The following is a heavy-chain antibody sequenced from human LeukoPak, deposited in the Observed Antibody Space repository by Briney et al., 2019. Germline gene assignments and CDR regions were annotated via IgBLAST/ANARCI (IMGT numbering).Heavy chain of an antibody. J-gene: IGHJ5*02. V-gene: IGHV1-69*06. CDR2: IIPIFGTA. D-gene: IGHD2-15*01. CDR1: GGTFSSYA. CDR3: ARVGVLVVFNWFDP. Sequence: SVKVSCKASGGTFSSYAISWVRQAPGQGLEWMGGIIPIFGTANYAQKFQGRVTITADKSTSTAYMELSSLRSDDTAVYYCARVGVLVVFNWFDPWGQGTLVTVSS.